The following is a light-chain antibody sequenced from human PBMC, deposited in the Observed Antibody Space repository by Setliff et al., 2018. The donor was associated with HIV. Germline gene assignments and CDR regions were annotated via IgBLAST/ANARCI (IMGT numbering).Light chain of an antibody. J-gene: IGLJ1*01. CDR1: NSDVGGYNY. V-gene: IGLV2-11*01. CDR2: DVN. Sequence: QSVLTQPRSVSGSPGQSVTISCTGTNSDVGGYNYVSWYQQHPGKAPKLVIYDVNKRPSGVPDRFSGSKSGNTASLTISGLQAEDEADYYCCSYAGSYIHWVFGTGTKVTV. CDR3: CSYAGSYIHWV.